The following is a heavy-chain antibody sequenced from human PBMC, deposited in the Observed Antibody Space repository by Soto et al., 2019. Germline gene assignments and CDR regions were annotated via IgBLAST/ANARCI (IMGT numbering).Heavy chain of an antibody. V-gene: IGHV4-39*01. D-gene: IGHD3-22*01. J-gene: IGHJ4*02. CDR1: GGSISSSSYY. CDR3: ASHDSSGYYPFDY. CDR2: IYYSGST. Sequence: PSETLSLTCTASGGSISSSSYYWGWIRQPPGKGLEWIGSIYYSGSTYYNPSLKSRVTISVDTSKNQFSLKLSSVTAADTAVYYCASHDSSGYYPFDYWGQGTLVTVSS.